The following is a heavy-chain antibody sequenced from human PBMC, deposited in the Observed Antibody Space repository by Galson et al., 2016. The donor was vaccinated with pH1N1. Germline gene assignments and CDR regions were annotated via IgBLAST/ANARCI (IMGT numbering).Heavy chain of an antibody. J-gene: IGHJ3*01. D-gene: IGHD2-15*01. CDR2: IGGTGGSK. CDR1: GFTFSRYA. V-gene: IGHV3-23*01. CDR3: AKDESSIVVVVKGLFAF. Sequence: SLRLSCAASGFTFSRYAMSWVRQAPGKGLEWVSGIGGTGGSKYYADSVKGRFTISRDNAKNTLYLQMNNLRAEDTAVYYCAKDESSIVVVVKGLFAFRGQGTMVTVSS.